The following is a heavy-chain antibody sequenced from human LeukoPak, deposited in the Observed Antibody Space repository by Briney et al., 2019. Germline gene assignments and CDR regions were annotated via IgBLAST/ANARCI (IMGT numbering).Heavy chain of an antibody. V-gene: IGHV1-69*06. D-gene: IGHD3-10*01. J-gene: IGHJ4*02. CDR1: GGTFSSYA. CDR3: ASAEGSGSAFLDY. CDR2: IIPIFATA. Sequence: GASVKVSCKASGGTFSSYAISWGRQAPGQGREWMGGIIPIFATANYAQKFQGRVTITADKSTSTAYMELSSLRSEDTAVYYCASAEGSGSAFLDYWGQGTLVTVSS.